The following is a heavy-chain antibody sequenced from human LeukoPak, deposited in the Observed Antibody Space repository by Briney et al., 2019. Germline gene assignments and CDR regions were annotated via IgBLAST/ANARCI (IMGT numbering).Heavy chain of an antibody. CDR1: GYSFTSYW. J-gene: IGHJ3*01. CDR3: ARRAGGGWYAFDA. CDR2: IYPGDSDI. V-gene: IGHV5-51*01. Sequence: GESLKISCKGSGYSFTSYWIAWVRQMTGKGLEWMGIIYPGDSDIRYSPSFQGQVTISVDKSISTAYLQWGSLKASDTAMYYCARRAGGGWYAFDAWGQGTMVTVSS. D-gene: IGHD6-19*01.